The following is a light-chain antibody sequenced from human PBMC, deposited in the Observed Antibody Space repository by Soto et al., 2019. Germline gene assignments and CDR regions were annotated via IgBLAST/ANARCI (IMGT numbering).Light chain of an antibody. CDR1: QSISTW. V-gene: IGKV1-5*01. CDR3: QQYNSYSEA. Sequence: DIQMTQSPSTLSASVGDRVTITCRASQSISTWLAWYQQKPGKAPKLLIYDASSLESGVPSSFSGSGSGTEFTLTISSLQPEDFASYYCQQYNSYSEAFGQGTKVDIK. CDR2: DAS. J-gene: IGKJ1*01.